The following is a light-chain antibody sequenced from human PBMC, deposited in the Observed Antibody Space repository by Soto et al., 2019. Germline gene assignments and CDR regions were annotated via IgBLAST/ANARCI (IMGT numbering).Light chain of an antibody. CDR2: DVS. Sequence: QSALTQPRSVSGSPGQSVTISCTGTSSDVGGYNYVSWYQQQPGKAPKVMIYDVSERPSGVPDRFSGSKSGNTASLTISWLQAADEADYYWCSYAGSPRYVLGTGTKLTVL. J-gene: IGLJ1*01. CDR3: CSYAGSPRYV. CDR1: SSDVGGYNY. V-gene: IGLV2-11*01.